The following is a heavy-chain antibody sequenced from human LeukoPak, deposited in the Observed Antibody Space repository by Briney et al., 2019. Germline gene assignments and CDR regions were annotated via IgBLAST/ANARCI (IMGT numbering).Heavy chain of an antibody. V-gene: IGHV4-34*01. CDR1: GGSFSGYY. D-gene: IGHD3-3*01. CDR3: ARGLYYDFWSGSGAYYMDV. Sequence: SETLSLTCAVYGGSFSGYYWSWIRRPPGKGLEWIGEINHSGSTNYNPSPKSRVTISVDTSKNQFSLKLSSVTAADTAVYYCARGLYYDFWSGSGAYYMDVWGKGTTVTVSS. J-gene: IGHJ6*03. CDR2: INHSGST.